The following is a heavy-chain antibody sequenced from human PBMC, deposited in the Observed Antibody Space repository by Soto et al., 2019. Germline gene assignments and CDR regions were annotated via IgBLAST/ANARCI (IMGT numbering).Heavy chain of an antibody. CDR3: AISSGWNRLDY. CDR2: IYTGDNR. Sequence: GGSLRLSCRVAGCSVTSHYMNWVRQAPGKGLEWVSIIYTGDNRNYADSVRGRFTISRDNSENTLYLQMDRLTVEDTAVYFCAISSGWNRLDYWGLGTLVTVSS. CDR1: GCSVTSHY. D-gene: IGHD6-19*01. J-gene: IGHJ4*02. V-gene: IGHV3-66*01.